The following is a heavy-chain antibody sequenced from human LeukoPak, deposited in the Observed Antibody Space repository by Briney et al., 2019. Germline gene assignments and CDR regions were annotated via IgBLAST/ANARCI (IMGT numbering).Heavy chain of an antibody. V-gene: IGHV4-59*01. CDR1: GGPIISYY. Sequence: PSETLSLTCTVSGGPIISYYWSRIRQPPGKGLEWIAYTHSSGNTGYNPSLKSRVTISLDTSKNHFSLKVTSMTAADTGVYYCARSLPGAIGAADFWGQGTLVTVSS. CDR2: THSSGNT. CDR3: ARSLPGAIGAADF. D-gene: IGHD3-3*01. J-gene: IGHJ4*02.